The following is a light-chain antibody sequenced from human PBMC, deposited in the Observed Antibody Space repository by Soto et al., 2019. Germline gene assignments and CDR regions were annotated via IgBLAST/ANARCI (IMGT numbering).Light chain of an antibody. CDR1: SSDIGGYDY. Sequence: QSALTQPASVSGSTGQSITLSCTGTSSDIGGYDYVSWHQRHPGKAPKLIIYDVSNRPLGVSNRFSGSKSGNTSYQTISGLQTEVEDDYYCTSYASGSSHVVFGVGTKLDVL. CDR3: TSYASGSSHVV. V-gene: IGLV2-14*01. J-gene: IGLJ2*01. CDR2: DVS.